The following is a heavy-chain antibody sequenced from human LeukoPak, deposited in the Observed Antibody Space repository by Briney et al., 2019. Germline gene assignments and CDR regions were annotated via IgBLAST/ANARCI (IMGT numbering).Heavy chain of an antibody. Sequence: SETLSLTCTVYGGSFSGYYWSWIRQPPGKGLEWIGEINHSGSTNYNPSLKSRVTISVDTSKNQFSLKLSSVTAADTAVYYCARAMTTVTTSDYWGQGTLVTVSS. CDR2: INHSGST. J-gene: IGHJ4*02. CDR3: ARAMTTVTTSDY. CDR1: GGSFSGYY. V-gene: IGHV4-34*01. D-gene: IGHD4-17*01.